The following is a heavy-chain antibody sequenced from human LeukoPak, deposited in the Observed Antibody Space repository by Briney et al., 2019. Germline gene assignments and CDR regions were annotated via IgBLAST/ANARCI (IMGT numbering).Heavy chain of an antibody. D-gene: IGHD3-16*01. Sequence: PGGSLRLSCAASGFTFSKHWMNWVRQAPGKGREWVAHIKEDGSEKDYVDSVKGRLNISRHKDKNSLYLQMSRLRAGDTAGYFFARDRIGGEDYWGQGTLVTVSS. CDR3: ARDRIGGEDY. CDR2: IKEDGSEK. CDR1: GFTFSKHW. J-gene: IGHJ4*02. V-gene: IGHV3-7*01.